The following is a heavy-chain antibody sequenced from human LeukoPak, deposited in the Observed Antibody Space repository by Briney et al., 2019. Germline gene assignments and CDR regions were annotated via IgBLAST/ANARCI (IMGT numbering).Heavy chain of an antibody. D-gene: IGHD3-9*01. CDR2: ISTSSSYI. V-gene: IGHV3-21*01. Sequence: GGSLRLSCAASGFTFSSYSMNWVRQAPGKGLEWVSFISTSSSYIYYADSVKGRFTISRDNAKNSLYLQMNSLRAEDTAVYYCARVRIRTMFLGFFDYWGQGTLVTVSS. J-gene: IGHJ4*02. CDR1: GFTFSSYS. CDR3: ARVRIRTMFLGFFDY.